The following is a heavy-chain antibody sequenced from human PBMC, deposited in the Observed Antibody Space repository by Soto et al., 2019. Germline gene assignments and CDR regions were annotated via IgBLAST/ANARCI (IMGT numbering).Heavy chain of an antibody. CDR2: INAAKGDT. CDR1: GYTFTSYA. D-gene: IGHD2-15*01. V-gene: IGHV1-3*01. CDR3: ARGTCSGSSCYSFHFDY. Sequence: QVQLVQSGAEVKKPGASVKISCKASGYTFTSYAMRWVRQAPGQRLEWMGWINAAKGDTKYSQKFQGRVTITRDTSASTAYMELSSLRSEDTAVYYCARGTCSGSSCYSFHFDYWGQGTLVTVSS. J-gene: IGHJ4*02.